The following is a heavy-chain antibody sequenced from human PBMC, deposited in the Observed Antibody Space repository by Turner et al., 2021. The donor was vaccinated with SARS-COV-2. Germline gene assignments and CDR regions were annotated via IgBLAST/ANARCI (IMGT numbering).Heavy chain of an antibody. CDR1: GGTFSSYS. J-gene: IGHJ5*02. CDR2: IIPILGIA. Sequence: QVQRVQSGAEVDKPGSSVKVACKASGGTFSSYSISCVRLAPGQGPEGTGRIIPILGIANYAQKFQGRVKITADKSTTTAYMELSSLRSEDTAVYYCASLYQGIAAAAISWFDPWGQGTLVTVSS. D-gene: IGHD6-13*01. V-gene: IGHV1-69*04. CDR3: ASLYQGIAAAAISWFDP.